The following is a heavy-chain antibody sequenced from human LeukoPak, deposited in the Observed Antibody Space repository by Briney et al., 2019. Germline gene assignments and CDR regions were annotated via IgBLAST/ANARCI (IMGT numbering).Heavy chain of an antibody. CDR3: ARDQWFGESPVGYYYGMDV. CDR2: IKQDGSEK. V-gene: IGHV3-7*03. D-gene: IGHD3-10*01. Sequence: GGSLRFSCAASGFTFSSYWMSWVRQAPGKGLEWVANIKQDGSEKYYVDSVKGRFTISRDNSKNTLYLQLNSLRAEDTAVYYCARDQWFGESPVGYYYGMDVWGQGTTVTVSS. CDR1: GFTFSSYW. J-gene: IGHJ6*02.